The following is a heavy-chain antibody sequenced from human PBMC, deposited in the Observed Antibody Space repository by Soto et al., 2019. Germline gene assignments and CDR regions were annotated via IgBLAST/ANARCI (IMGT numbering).Heavy chain of an antibody. CDR2: INPSGGST. CDR1: GYTFTSYY. CDR3: ARASDPIFGPTQKTNYGMDV. V-gene: IGHV1-46*01. D-gene: IGHD3-3*01. J-gene: IGHJ6*02. Sequence: ASVKVSCKASGYTFTSYYMHWVRQAPGQGLEWMGIINPSGGSTSYAQKFQGRVTMTRDTSTSTVYMELSSLRSEDTAVYYCARASDPIFGPTQKTNYGMDVWGQGTTVTVS.